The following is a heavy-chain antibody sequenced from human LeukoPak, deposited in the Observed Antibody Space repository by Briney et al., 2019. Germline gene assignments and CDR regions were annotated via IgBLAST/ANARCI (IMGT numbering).Heavy chain of an antibody. CDR1: GFTLRSDA. CDR3: AKCTTYTTGWWNWLDP. Sequence: TGVSLRLSCAAFGFTLRSDAMTWVRQAREQGLEWVSAISGPGTGTHYADSVKGRFSISRDDSKNTVYLQMNSLRAEDTAIYYCAKCTTYTTGWWNWLDPGGQGTLVTVSA. J-gene: IGHJ5*02. V-gene: IGHV3-23*01. D-gene: IGHD2/OR15-2a*01. CDR2: ISGPGTGT.